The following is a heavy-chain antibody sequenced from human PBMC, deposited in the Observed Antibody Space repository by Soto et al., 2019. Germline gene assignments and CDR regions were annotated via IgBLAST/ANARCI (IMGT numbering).Heavy chain of an antibody. CDR1: GYTFTSYA. CDR2: INAGNGYT. J-gene: IGHJ4*02. CDR3: ARVPGDFGVVNPWYY. D-gene: IGHD3-3*01. V-gene: IGHV1-3*01. Sequence: QVQLVQSGAEVKKPGASVKVSCKASGYTFTSYAMHWVRQAPGQRLEWMGWINAGNGYTKYSQKFQDRVTITRDTSASTVYIELSSLRSEDTAVYYCARVPGDFGVVNPWYYWGQGTLDTVSS.